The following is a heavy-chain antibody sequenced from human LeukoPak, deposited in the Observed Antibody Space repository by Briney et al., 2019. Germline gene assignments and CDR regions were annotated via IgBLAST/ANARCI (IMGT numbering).Heavy chain of an antibody. CDR3: ARDAPAYYDSSLFDY. CDR2: IKQDGSEK. V-gene: IGHV3-7*01. J-gene: IGHJ4*02. D-gene: IGHD3-22*01. CDR1: GFTFSSYW. Sequence: GGSLRLSCAASGFTFSSYWMSWVRQAPGKGLEWVANIKQDGSEKYYVDSVKDRFTISRDNAKNSLYLQMNSLRAEDTAVYYCARDAPAYYDSSLFDYWGQGTLVTVSS.